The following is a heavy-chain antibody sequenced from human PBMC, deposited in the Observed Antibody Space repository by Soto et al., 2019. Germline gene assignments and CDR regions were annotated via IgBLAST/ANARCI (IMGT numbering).Heavy chain of an antibody. J-gene: IGHJ6*02. D-gene: IGHD6-19*01. CDR2: IYNGGST. Sequence: PGGSLRLSCAASGFTVSSNYMTWVRQAPGKGLEWVSVIYNGGSTYYADSVKGRFTISSDNSKNTLYLQMNSLRAEDTAVYYCAKGSRLQWLRYYYYGMDVWGQGTTVTVSS. V-gene: IGHV3-53*05. CDR3: AKGSRLQWLRYYYYGMDV. CDR1: GFTVSSNY.